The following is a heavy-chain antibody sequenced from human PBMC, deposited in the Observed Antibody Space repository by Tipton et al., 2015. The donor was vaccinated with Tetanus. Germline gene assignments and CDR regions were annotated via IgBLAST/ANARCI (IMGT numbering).Heavy chain of an antibody. D-gene: IGHD6-6*01. CDR3: ARSESRIAPRVPWGVDH. Sequence: SLRLSCAASGFTFSAYYMSWIRLAPGKGLEWISYISHTGTTTYYSASVMGRFTVSRDNTKNSLYLEINSLRAEDTAVYYCARSESRIAPRVPWGVDHWGQGTTVTVSS. CDR2: ISHTGTTT. CDR1: GFTFSAYY. V-gene: IGHV3-11*01. J-gene: IGHJ6*02.